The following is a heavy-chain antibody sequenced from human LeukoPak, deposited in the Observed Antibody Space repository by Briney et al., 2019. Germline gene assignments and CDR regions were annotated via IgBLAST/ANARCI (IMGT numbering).Heavy chain of an antibody. CDR3: AREGIQVWLESRGWVDP. V-gene: IGHV3-11*04. J-gene: IGHJ5*02. CDR2: ISSSGSTI. CDR1: GFTFSDYY. Sequence: GGSLRLSCAASGFTFSDYYMSWIRQAPGKGLEWVSYISSSGSTIYYADSVKGRFTISRDNAKNSLYLQMNSLRAEDTAVYYCAREGIQVWLESRGWVDPWGQGTLVTVSS. D-gene: IGHD5-18*01.